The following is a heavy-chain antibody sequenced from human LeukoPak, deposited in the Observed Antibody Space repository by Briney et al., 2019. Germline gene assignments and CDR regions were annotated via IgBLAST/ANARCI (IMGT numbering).Heavy chain of an antibody. CDR3: AKDQKPYCSSTSCYPYGGFDY. J-gene: IGHJ4*02. CDR2: ISYDGSNK. CDR1: GFTFSSYG. Sequence: GGSLRLSCAASGFTFSSYGMHWVRQAPGKGLEWVAVISYDGSNKYYADSEKGRFTISRDNSKNTLYLQMNSLRAEDTAVYYCAKDQKPYCSSTSCYPYGGFDYWGQGTLVTVSS. V-gene: IGHV3-30*18. D-gene: IGHD2-2*01.